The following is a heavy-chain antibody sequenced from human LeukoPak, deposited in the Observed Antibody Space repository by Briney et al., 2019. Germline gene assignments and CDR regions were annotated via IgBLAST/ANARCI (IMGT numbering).Heavy chain of an antibody. CDR3: ARSGMMATITWGVLDY. Sequence: GGSLRLSCAASGFTFSNYWMSWVRQAPGKGLEWVANIKQDGSEKYYVDSVKGRFTISRDNARNSLYLQMNSLRAEDTAVYYCARSGMMATITWGVLDYWGQGTLVTVSS. J-gene: IGHJ4*02. CDR1: GFTFSNYW. D-gene: IGHD5-24*01. CDR2: IKQDGSEK. V-gene: IGHV3-7*01.